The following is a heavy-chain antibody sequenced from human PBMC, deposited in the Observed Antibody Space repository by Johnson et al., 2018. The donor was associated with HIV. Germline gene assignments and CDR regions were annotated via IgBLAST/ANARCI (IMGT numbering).Heavy chain of an antibody. CDR1: GFTFSSYG. V-gene: IGHV3-74*01. CDR2: INNDGGST. J-gene: IGHJ3*02. CDR3: AREGPSERAGFDI. Sequence: VQLVESGGGVVQPGRSLRLSCAASGFTFSSYGMHWVRQAPGKGLVWVARINNDGGSTSYVDSVKGRFTISRDNAKNTLYLQMNSLRADDTAVYYCAREGPSERAGFDIWGQGTMVTVSS.